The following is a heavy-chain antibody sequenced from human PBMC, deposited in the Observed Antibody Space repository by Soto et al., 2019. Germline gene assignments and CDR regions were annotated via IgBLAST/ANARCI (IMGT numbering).Heavy chain of an antibody. Sequence: EVQLVESGGGLVQPGGSLRLSCAASGFTVSSKYMTWVRQAPGKGLELVALIQSGGTTYYADSVKGRFTISRDTAENTLHLQMDSLRVEDTAVYYCARDDVLCDGGRCYGIPLDVWGTGTTVTVSS. CDR1: GFTVSSKY. CDR2: IQSGGTT. D-gene: IGHD2-15*01. J-gene: IGHJ6*04. CDR3: ARDDVLCDGGRCYGIPLDV. V-gene: IGHV3-66*01.